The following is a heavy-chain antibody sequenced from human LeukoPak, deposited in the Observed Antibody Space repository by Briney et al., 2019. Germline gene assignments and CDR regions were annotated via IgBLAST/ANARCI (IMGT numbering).Heavy chain of an antibody. CDR1: GFTFSDYY. Sequence: GGSLRLSCAASGFTFSDYYMSWIRQAPGKGLEWVSYISSSGSTIYYADSVKGRFTISRDNAKNSLYLQMNSLRDEDTAVYYCATDVCSSTSCYSNNWGQGTLVTVSS. CDR3: ATDVCSSTSCYSNN. D-gene: IGHD2-2*02. CDR2: ISSSGSTI. V-gene: IGHV3-11*04. J-gene: IGHJ4*02.